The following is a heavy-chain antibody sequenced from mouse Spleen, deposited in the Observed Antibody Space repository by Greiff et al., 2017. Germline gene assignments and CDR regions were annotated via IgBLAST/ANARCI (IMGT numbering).Heavy chain of an antibody. J-gene: IGHJ1*01. CDR1: GFTFSSYA. CDR3: ARLITTGYFDV. Sequence: EVKLVESGGGLVKLGGSLKLSCAASGFTFSSYAMSWVRQTPEKRLEWVATISSGGGNTYYPDSVKGRFTISRDNAKNTLYLQMSSLKSEDTAMYYCARLITTGYFDVWGAGTTVTVSS. CDR2: ISSGGGNT. V-gene: IGHV5-9*04. D-gene: IGHD1-1*01.